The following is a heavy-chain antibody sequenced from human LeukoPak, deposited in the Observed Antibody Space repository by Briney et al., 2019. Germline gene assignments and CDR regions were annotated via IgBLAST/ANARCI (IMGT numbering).Heavy chain of an antibody. CDR1: GFTVSSNY. CDR3: ARANYDSSASDLDY. D-gene: IGHD3-22*01. J-gene: IGHJ4*02. V-gene: IGHV3-53*01. CDR2: IYSGGST. Sequence: GGSLRLSCAASGFTVSSNYMSWVRQAPGKGLEWVSVIYSGGSTYYADSVKGRFTISRDNSKNTLYLQMNSLRAEDTAVYYCARANYDSSASDLDYWGQGTLVTVSS.